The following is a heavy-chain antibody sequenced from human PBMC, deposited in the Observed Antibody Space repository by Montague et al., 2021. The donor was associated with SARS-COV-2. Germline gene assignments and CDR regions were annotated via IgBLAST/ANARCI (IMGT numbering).Heavy chain of an antibody. D-gene: IGHD6-13*01. CDR1: GGSISSSSYY. J-gene: IGHJ6*02. CDR3: ARVGRQQLVRLSGMDV. CDR2: IYYSGST. Sequence: SEILSLTCIVSGGSISSSSYYWGWIRQPPGKGLEWIGSIYYSGSTYYNPSLKSRVTISVDTSKNQFSLKLSSVTAADAAVYYCARVGRQQLVRLSGMDVWGQGTTVTVSS. V-gene: IGHV4-39*07.